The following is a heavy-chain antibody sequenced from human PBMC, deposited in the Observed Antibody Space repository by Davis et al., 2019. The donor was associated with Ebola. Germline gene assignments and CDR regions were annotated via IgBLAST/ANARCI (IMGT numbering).Heavy chain of an antibody. D-gene: IGHD6-6*01. J-gene: IGHJ6*03. CDR3: ARGVTLVYYMDV. Sequence: SETLSPTCTVPGASVSSGTYYWNWIRQSPGKGLEWIGHIYYSGSTNSNPSLKSRVSTSVDTSKNQFSLTLSSVTAADTAVYYCARGVTLVYYMDVWGKGTTVIVSS. CDR1: GASVSSGTYY. CDR2: IYYSGST. V-gene: IGHV4-61*01.